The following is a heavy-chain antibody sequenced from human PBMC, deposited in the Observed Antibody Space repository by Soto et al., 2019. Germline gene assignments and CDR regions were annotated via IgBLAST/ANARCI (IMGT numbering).Heavy chain of an antibody. D-gene: IGHD3-22*01. J-gene: IGHJ4*02. CDR2: LYSGGSS. Sequence: EVQVVESGGGLVQPGGSLRLSCAVSGFTVSSNYMTWVRQAPGKGLEWVSVLYSGGSSYYADSVKGRFTISRDSSKNTLFLQMNSLRAEDTAMYYSGKGDSSGYYDRFWGQGTLVTVSS. CDR3: GKGDSSGYYDRF. V-gene: IGHV3-66*01. CDR1: GFTVSSNY.